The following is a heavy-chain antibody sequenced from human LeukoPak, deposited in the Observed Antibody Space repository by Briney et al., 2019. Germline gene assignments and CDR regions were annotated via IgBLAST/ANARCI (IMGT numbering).Heavy chain of an antibody. CDR1: GFTVSNNY. CDR3: AREPMVQPHSSSNNVFDH. V-gene: IGHV3-66*01. D-gene: IGHD6-6*01. Sequence: GGSLRLSCAASGFTVSNNYMSWVRQAPGKGLEWVSIIYSDGNTYYADSVNDRFTISRDNSKNTVYLHINSLRAGDTAVYYCAREPMVQPHSSSNNVFDHWGQGTLVTVSS. J-gene: IGHJ4*02. CDR2: IYSDGNT.